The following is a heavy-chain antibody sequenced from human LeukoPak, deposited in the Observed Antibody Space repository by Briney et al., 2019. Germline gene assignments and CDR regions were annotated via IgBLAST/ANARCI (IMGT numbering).Heavy chain of an antibody. V-gene: IGHV4-30-2*01. CDR2: VYRSGST. CDR1: GGSVNTGGFS. Sequence: SETLSLTCAVSGGSVNTGGFSWSWIRQPPGQGLEWLGYVYRSGSTFYNPSLHSRVVMSLDKSNNRFSLQLHSVTAADTAMYFCARNVGLAAATAAGAFDVWGQGTMVTVSS. J-gene: IGHJ3*01. D-gene: IGHD6-25*01. CDR3: ARNVGLAAATAAGAFDV.